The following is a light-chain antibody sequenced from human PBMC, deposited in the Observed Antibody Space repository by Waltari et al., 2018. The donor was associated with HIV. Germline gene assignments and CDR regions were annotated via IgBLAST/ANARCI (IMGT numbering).Light chain of an antibody. V-gene: IGLV2-23*02. CDR1: SSNIGSYNL. CDR2: EFN. CDR3: CSFARSSTWV. J-gene: IGLJ3*02. Sequence: QSALTQPASVSGSPGQSITISCTGTSSNIGSYNLVSWYQQHPGKAPKLMVYEFNKRPAGISNRFSGSKSGNTASLTISGLQAEDEADYYCCSFARSSTWVFGGGTKLSVL.